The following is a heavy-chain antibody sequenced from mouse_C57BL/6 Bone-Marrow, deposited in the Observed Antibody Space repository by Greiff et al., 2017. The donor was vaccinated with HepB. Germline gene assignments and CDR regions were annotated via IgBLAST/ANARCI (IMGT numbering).Heavy chain of an antibody. CDR1: GYTFTDYY. Sequence: EVQLQQSGPELVKPGASVKISCKASGYTFTDYYMNWVKQSHGKSLEWIGDINPNNGGTSYNQKFKGKATLTVDKSSSTAYMELRSLTSEDSAVYYCARSHYYYGSSRYYFEYWGQGTTLTVSS. D-gene: IGHD1-1*01. CDR2: INPNNGGT. J-gene: IGHJ2*01. CDR3: ARSHYYYGSSRYYFEY. V-gene: IGHV1-26*01.